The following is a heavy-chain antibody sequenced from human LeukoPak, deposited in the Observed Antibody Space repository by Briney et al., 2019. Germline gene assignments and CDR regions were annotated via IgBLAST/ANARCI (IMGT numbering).Heavy chain of an antibody. V-gene: IGHV3-74*01. J-gene: IGHJ4*02. Sequence: GGALRLSCAASVVTFSSYWMHCVRQAPGKGLWWVSRINSDGSSTTYADSVKGRFTISRDNAKNTLYLQMNSLRAEDTAVYYCARGYCSGGSCQFDYWGQGTLVTVSS. CDR2: INSDGSST. CDR1: VVTFSSYW. D-gene: IGHD2-15*01. CDR3: ARGYCSGGSCQFDY.